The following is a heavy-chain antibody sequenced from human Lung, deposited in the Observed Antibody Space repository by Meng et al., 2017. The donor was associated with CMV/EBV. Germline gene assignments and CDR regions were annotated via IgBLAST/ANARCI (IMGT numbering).Heavy chain of an antibody. CDR1: GGSFSGYY. CDR2: INHSGST. D-gene: IGHD2-21*02. Sequence: QVQLQQWGAGLLKPSETLSLICSVYGGSFSGYYWSWIRQPPGKGLEWIGEINHSGSTNYNPSLKSRVTISVDTSKNQFSLKLSSVTAADTAVYYCAAIAYCGGDCYSHGADYFDYWGQGTLVTVSS. V-gene: IGHV4-34*01. J-gene: IGHJ4*02. CDR3: AAIAYCGGDCYSHGADYFDY.